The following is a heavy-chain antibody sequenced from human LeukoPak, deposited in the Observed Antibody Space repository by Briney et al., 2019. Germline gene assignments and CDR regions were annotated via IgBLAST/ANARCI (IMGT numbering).Heavy chain of an antibody. CDR1: GSTFTTYY. V-gene: IGHV1-46*01. Sequence: ASVKVSCKASGSTFTTYYMHWVRQAPGQGLEWMGIINPSGGSTNYAQKFQGRVTMTRDTSTSTVYMELSSLRSDDTAVYYCARDLGGSYQDYWGQGTLVTVSS. CDR3: ARDLGGSYQDY. CDR2: INPSGGST. D-gene: IGHD1-26*01. J-gene: IGHJ4*02.